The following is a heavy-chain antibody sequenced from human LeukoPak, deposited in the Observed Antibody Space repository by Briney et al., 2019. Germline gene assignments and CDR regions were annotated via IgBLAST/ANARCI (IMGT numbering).Heavy chain of an antibody. CDR2: INLSGGST. Sequence: ASVKVSCKASGYTFTSNYIHWLRQAPGQGLEWMGLINLSGGSTSYAQKFQGRVTMTRDTSTSTAYMELSSLRSEDTAVYYCARDVISYYYDSSGSAIGSHFDYWGQGTLVTVSS. J-gene: IGHJ4*02. V-gene: IGHV1-46*01. CDR1: GYTFTSNY. D-gene: IGHD3-22*01. CDR3: ARDVISYYYDSSGSAIGSHFDY.